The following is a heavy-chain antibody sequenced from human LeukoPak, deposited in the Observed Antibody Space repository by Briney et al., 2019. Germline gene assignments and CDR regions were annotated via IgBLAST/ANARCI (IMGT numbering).Heavy chain of an antibody. CDR3: ARVISDDLSYFDY. CDR1: GGSIGSYY. V-gene: IGHV4-59*01. J-gene: IGHJ4*02. D-gene: IGHD3-3*01. Sequence: SETLSLTCTVSGGSIGSYYWSWIRQPPGKGLEWIGYIYYSGSTNYNPSLKSRVTISVDTSKNQFSLKLSSVTAADTAVYYCARVISDDLSYFDYWGQGTLVTVSS. CDR2: IYYSGST.